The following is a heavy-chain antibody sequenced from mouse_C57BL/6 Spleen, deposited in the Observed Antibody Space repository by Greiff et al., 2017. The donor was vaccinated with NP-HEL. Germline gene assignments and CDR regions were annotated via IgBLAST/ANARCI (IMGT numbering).Heavy chain of an antibody. CDR2: INPGSGGT. J-gene: IGHJ2*01. CDR3: AREGDEGYFDY. Sequence: QVHVKQPGAELVRPGTSVKVSCKASGYAFTNYLIEWVKQRPGQGLEWIGVINPGSGGTNYNEKFKGKATLTADKSSSTAYMQLSSLTSEDSAVYFCAREGDEGYFDYWGQGTTLTVSS. D-gene: IGHD3-3*01. CDR1: GYAFTNYL. V-gene: IGHV1-54*01.